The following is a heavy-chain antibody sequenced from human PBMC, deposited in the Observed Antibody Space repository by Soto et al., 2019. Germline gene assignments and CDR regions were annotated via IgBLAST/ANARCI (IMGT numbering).Heavy chain of an antibody. J-gene: IGHJ4*02. CDR2: IYSGDNT. D-gene: IGHD5-18*01. CDR3: ARGAAMVLFDY. V-gene: IGHV3-53*01. Sequence: PGGSLRLSCAVSGFTVSTNYMSWVRQAPGKGLEWVPVIYSGDNTYYADSVKGRFTISRDNSKNTLNLQMNGLRVEDTAVYYCARGAAMVLFDYWGQGTLVTVSS. CDR1: GFTVSTNY.